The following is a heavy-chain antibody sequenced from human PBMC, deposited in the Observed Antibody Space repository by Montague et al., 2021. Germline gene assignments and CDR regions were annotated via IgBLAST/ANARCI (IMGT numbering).Heavy chain of an antibody. J-gene: IGHJ3*02. CDR2: VYPGDSDN. D-gene: IGHD4-17*01. CDR3: AGATTVTYGWDAFDI. V-gene: IGHV5-51*01. Sequence: QSGAEVKKPGESLKISCKGSGYSFTSYWIGWVRQMPGKGLEWMGTVYPGDSDNRYSPSFQGQVTISADKSISTAYLQWSSLKASDTAMYYCAGATTVTYGWDAFDIWGQGTLVIVSS. CDR1: GYSFTSYW.